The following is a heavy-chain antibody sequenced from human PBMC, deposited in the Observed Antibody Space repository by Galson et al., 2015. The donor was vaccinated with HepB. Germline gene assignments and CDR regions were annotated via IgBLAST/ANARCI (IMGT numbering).Heavy chain of an antibody. CDR3: ARHSSGWYKGYYFDY. D-gene: IGHD6-19*01. CDR2: IDWDDDK. CDR1: GFSLSTSGMR. Sequence: PALVKPTQTLTLTCTFSGFSLSTSGMRVSWIRQPPGKALEWLARIDWDDDKFYSTSLKTRLTIPKDTSKNQVVLTMTNMDPVDTATYYCARHSSGWYKGYYFDYWGQGTLVTVSS. J-gene: IGHJ4*02. V-gene: IGHV2-70*04.